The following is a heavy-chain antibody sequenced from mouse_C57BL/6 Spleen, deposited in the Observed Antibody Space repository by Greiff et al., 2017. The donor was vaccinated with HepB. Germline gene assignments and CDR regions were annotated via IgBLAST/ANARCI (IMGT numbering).Heavy chain of an antibody. Sequence: QVQLQQSGPELVKPGASVKISCKASGYAFSSSWMNWVKQRPGKGLEWIGRIYPGDGDTNYNGKFKGKATLTADKSSSTAYMQLSSLTSEDSAVYFCASYYGSSRAMDYWGQGTSVTVSS. J-gene: IGHJ4*01. CDR1: GYAFSSSW. V-gene: IGHV1-82*01. CDR2: IYPGDGDT. CDR3: ASYYGSSRAMDY. D-gene: IGHD1-1*01.